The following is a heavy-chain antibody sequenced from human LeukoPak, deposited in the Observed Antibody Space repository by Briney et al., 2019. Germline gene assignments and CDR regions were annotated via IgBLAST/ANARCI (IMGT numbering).Heavy chain of an antibody. D-gene: IGHD6-13*01. CDR3: ARSLPYGTTWYGRSDF. CDR2: IRQDGDTK. Sequence: GGSLRLSCAVSGFTVDSNYMSWVRQAPGKGLEWVANIRQDGDTKYYVDSVKGRFTISRDNAMNSLYLQMNSLRAEDTAIYYCARSLPYGTTWYGRSDFWGQGTLVTVSS. V-gene: IGHV3-7*03. J-gene: IGHJ4*02. CDR1: GFTVDSNY.